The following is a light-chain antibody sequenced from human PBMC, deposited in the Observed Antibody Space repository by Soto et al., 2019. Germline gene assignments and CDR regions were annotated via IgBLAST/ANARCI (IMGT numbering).Light chain of an antibody. CDR3: QQYDSSPRT. CDR1: QSVSSY. Sequence: EIVLTQSPATLSLSPGERATLSCRASQSVSSYLAWYQQKPGQAPRLLIYDASNRATGIPARFSGSGYGTDFTLTISRLEPEDFAVYYCQQYDSSPRTFGQGTKVDIK. J-gene: IGKJ1*01. V-gene: IGKV3-11*01. CDR2: DAS.